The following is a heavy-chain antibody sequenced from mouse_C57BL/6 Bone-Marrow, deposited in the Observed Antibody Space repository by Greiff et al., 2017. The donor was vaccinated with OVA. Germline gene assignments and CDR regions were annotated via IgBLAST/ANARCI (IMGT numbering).Heavy chain of an antibody. J-gene: IGHJ3*01. Sequence: VQLQQSGTVLARPGASVKMSCKTSGYTFTSYWMHWVKQRPGHGLEWIGAIYPGNSDTSYNQKFKGKAKLTAVTSASTAYMELSSLTNEDSAVYYCTRSHYYGSSAWFAYWGQGTLVTVSA. D-gene: IGHD1-1*01. CDR2: IYPGNSDT. CDR1: GYTFTSYW. CDR3: TRSHYYGSSAWFAY. V-gene: IGHV1-5*01.